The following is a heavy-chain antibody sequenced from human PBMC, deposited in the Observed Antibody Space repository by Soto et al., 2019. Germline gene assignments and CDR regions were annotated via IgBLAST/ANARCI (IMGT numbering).Heavy chain of an antibody. CDR2: INHSGST. CDR3: ARRGKIFGLLTAVAYNWFDP. Sequence: ETLSLTCAVYGGSFRGYYWSWIRQPPGKGLEWIGEINHSGSTNYNPSLKSRVTISVDTSKNQFYLKLSSVTAADTAPYYCARRGKIFGLLTAVAYNWFDPWGKRPLVPVS. CDR1: GGSFRGYY. V-gene: IGHV4-34*01. J-gene: IGHJ5*02. D-gene: IGHD3-3*01.